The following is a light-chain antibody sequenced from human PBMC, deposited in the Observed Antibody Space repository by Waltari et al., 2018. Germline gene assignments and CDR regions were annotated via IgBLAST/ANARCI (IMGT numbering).Light chain of an antibody. CDR3: LQSYRIPFT. Sequence: DIQMTQSPSSLSALMGESVTITCRTSHIIKYYLNWYHQKPGKPPKLLIYAASSLQSGVPSRFSGRGSGTDFALTINSLQPEDYAPYYCLQSYRIPFTFGGGTEVEIK. CDR1: HIIKYY. V-gene: IGKV1-39*01. J-gene: IGKJ4*01. CDR2: AAS.